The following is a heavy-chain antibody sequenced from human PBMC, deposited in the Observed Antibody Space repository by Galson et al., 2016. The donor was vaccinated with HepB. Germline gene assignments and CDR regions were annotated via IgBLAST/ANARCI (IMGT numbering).Heavy chain of an antibody. CDR2: IYDTGYT. Sequence: SETLSLTCTVSGGSISSYYWSWIRQPPGKRLEWIGYIYDTGYTNYNPSLKSRVTISVDTSKDQFSLKLTSVTAADTAVYYCARAPWNDNYFDPWGQGTLVTVS. CDR3: ARAPWNDNYFDP. J-gene: IGHJ5*02. V-gene: IGHV4-59*01. D-gene: IGHD1-1*01. CDR1: GGSISSYY.